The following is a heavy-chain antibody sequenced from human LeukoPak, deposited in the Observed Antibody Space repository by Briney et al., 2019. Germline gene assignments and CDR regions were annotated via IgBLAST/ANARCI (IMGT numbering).Heavy chain of an antibody. CDR1: GFTFSSYA. D-gene: IGHD6-13*01. CDR2: ISYDGSNK. J-gene: IGHJ4*02. Sequence: GGSLRLSCAASGFTFSSYAMHWVRQAPGKGLEWVAVISYDGSNKYYADSVKGRFTISRDNSKNTLYLQMNSLRAEDTAVYYCAKAPAAAAYYFDYWGQGTLVTVSS. V-gene: IGHV3-30-3*01. CDR3: AKAPAAAAYYFDY.